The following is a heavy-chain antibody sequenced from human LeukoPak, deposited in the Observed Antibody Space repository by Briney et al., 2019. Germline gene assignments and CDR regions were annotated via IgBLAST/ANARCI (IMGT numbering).Heavy chain of an antibody. CDR3: ARDRAFSYDSSGYFPIGY. CDR2: INRDGSST. V-gene: IGHV3-74*01. Sequence: GGSLRLSCAASGFTFSSYWMHWVRQVPGKGLVWVSRINRDGSSTTYADSVKGRCTISRDNAKNTLYLQMNSLRAEDTAVYYCARDRAFSYDSSGYFPIGYWGQGTLVTVSS. J-gene: IGHJ4*02. D-gene: IGHD3-22*01. CDR1: GFTFSSYW.